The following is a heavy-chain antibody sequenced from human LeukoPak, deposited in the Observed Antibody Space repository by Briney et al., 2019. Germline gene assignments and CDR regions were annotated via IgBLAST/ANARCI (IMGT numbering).Heavy chain of an antibody. D-gene: IGHD3-22*01. V-gene: IGHV3-23*01. J-gene: IGHJ4*02. CDR2: IGGSGANT. CDR3: AKTNGYYDL. CDR1: GFTFSSYG. Sequence: GGSLRLSCAASGFTFSSYGMSWVRQAPGKGLEWVSSIGGSGANTYYADSVKGRFTISRDNSKSTMYLQMNSLRAEDTAVYHCAKTNGYYDLWGQGTLVTVSS.